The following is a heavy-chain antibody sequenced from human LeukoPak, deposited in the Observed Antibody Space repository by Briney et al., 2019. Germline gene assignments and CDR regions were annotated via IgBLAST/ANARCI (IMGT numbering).Heavy chain of an antibody. V-gene: IGHV3-7*01. CDR3: ASRGYDYVWGSYRYTGAFDY. Sequence: GGTLRLSCAASGFTFSSYWMSWVRQAPGKGLEWVANIKQDGSEKYYVDSVKGRFTISRDNAKNSLYLQMNSLRAEDTAVYYCASRGYDYVWGSYRYTGAFDYWGQGTLDTVSS. CDR2: IKQDGSEK. D-gene: IGHD3-16*02. CDR1: GFTFSSYW. J-gene: IGHJ4*02.